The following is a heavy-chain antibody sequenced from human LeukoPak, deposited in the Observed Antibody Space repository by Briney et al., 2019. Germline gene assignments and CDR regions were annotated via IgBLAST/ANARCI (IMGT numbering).Heavy chain of an antibody. CDR3: AGDGYDFWSGYLNWFDP. D-gene: IGHD3-3*01. J-gene: IGHJ5*02. CDR2: INPNSGGT. V-gene: IGHV1-2*02. Sequence: ASVKVSCKASGYTFTGYYMHWVRQAPGQGLEWMGWINPNSGGTNYAQKFQGRVTMTRDTSISTAYMELSRLRSDDTAVYYCAGDGYDFWSGYLNWFDPWGREPWSPSPQ. CDR1: GYTFTGYY.